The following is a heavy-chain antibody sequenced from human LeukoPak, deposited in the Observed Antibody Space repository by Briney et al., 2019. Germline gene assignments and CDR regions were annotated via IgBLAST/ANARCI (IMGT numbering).Heavy chain of an antibody. V-gene: IGHV1-24*01. J-gene: IGHJ4*02. CDR3: ATAPNWNDAPFDY. CDR2: FDPEDGET. CDR1: GYTLTELS. D-gene: IGHD1-20*01. Sequence: ASVKLSCKVSGYTLTELSMHWVRQAPGKGLEWMGGFDPEDGETIYAQKFQGRVTMTEDTSTDTAYMELSSLRSEDTAVYYCATAPNWNDAPFDYWGQGTLVTVSS.